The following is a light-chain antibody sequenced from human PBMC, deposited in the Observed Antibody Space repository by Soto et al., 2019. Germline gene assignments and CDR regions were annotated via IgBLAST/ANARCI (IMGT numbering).Light chain of an antibody. CDR3: GSYANATLI. CDR2: EVI. CDR1: SSDIGAYDY. J-gene: IGLJ2*01. Sequence: QSALTPPASVSGSPGQSITISCTGTSSDIGAYDYVSWYQQYPGKVPSLIIYEVIFRPSGVSSRFSGSKSGNTASLTISGLQTEDEADYYCGSYANATLIFGGGTKLTVL. V-gene: IGLV2-14*01.